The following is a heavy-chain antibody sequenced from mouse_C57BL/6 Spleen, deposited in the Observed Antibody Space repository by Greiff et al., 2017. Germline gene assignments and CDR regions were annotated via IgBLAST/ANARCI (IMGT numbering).Heavy chain of an antibody. J-gene: IGHJ2*01. Sequence: VQLQQSGAELVRPGASVKLSCKASGYTFTDYYINWVKQRPGQGLEWIARIYPGSGNTYYNEKFKGKATLTAEKSSSTAYMQLSSLTSEDSAVYFCARWDDYDDFDYWGQGTTLTVSS. CDR1: GYTFTDYY. CDR3: ARWDDYDDFDY. D-gene: IGHD2-4*01. V-gene: IGHV1-76*01. CDR2: IYPGSGNT.